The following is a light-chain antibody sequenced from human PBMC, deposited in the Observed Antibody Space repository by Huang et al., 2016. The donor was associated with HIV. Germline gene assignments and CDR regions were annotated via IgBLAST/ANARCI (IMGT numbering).Light chain of an antibody. J-gene: IGKJ2*01. V-gene: IGKV1-NL1*01. CDR1: QDIAKS. CDR2: AAS. CDR3: QQYHSTPYT. Sequence: DIQMTQYPSSLSASVRNRVTIPCRASQDIAKSLAWYQQKQGKAPKLLLYAASRLESRVPSSFSGSGSGTDYTLSISSLQPEDFATYYCQQYHSTPYTFGQGTKLEIK.